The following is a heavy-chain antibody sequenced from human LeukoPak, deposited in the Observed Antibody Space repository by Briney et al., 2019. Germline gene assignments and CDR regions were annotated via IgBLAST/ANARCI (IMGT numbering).Heavy chain of an antibody. D-gene: IGHD3-10*01. Sequence: GGSLRLSCAASGFTFDDYAMHWVRHAPGKGLEWVSGISWNSGSIGYADSVKGRFTISRDNAKNSLYLQMNSLRAEDTALYYCAKGGSGSYYNSLDYWGQGTLVTVSS. CDR1: GFTFDDYA. CDR2: ISWNSGSI. V-gene: IGHV3-9*01. J-gene: IGHJ4*02. CDR3: AKGGSGSYYNSLDY.